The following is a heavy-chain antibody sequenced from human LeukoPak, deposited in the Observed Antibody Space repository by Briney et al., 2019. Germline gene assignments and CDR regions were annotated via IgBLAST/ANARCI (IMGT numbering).Heavy chain of an antibody. D-gene: IGHD3-10*01. Sequence: GGSLRLSCAASGFTFSSYAMSWVRQAPGKGLEWVSAISGSGGSTYYADSVKGRFTISRDNSKNTLYLQMNSLRAEDTAVYYCAKVVQGDPFLYYFDYWGQGTLVTVSS. CDR3: AKVVQGDPFLYYFDY. CDR2: ISGSGGST. CDR1: GFTFSSYA. J-gene: IGHJ4*02. V-gene: IGHV3-23*01.